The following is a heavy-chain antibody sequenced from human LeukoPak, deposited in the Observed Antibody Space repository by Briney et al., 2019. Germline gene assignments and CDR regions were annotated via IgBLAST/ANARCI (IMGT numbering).Heavy chain of an antibody. V-gene: IGHV4-59*12. CDR1: GGSINSYY. CDR3: ARSPYYYDIGVFDI. CDR2: IYYSGST. D-gene: IGHD3-22*01. J-gene: IGHJ3*02. Sequence: SETLSLTCTVSGGSINSYYWSWIRQPPGKGLEWIGNIYYSGSTYYNPSLKSRVTISVDTSKNQFSLKLSSVTAADTAVYYCARSPYYYDIGVFDIWGQGTMVTVSS.